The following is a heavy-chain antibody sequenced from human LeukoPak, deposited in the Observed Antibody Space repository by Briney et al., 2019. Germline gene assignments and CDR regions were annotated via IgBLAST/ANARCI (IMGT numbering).Heavy chain of an antibody. CDR1: GGSISSYY. CDR2: IYYSGST. J-gene: IGHJ4*02. V-gene: IGHV4-59*01. Sequence: SETLSLTCTVSGGSISSYYWSWIRQPPGKGLEWIGYIYYSGSTNYNPSLKSRVTISVGTSKNQFSLKLSSVTAADTAVYYCAGGGYGYGPHSDYWGQGTLVTISS. CDR3: AGGGYGYGPHSDY. D-gene: IGHD5-18*01.